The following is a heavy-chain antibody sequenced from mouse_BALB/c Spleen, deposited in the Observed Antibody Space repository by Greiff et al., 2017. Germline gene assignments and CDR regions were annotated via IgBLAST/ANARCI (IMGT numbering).Heavy chain of an antibody. CDR1: GYTFTDYN. Sequence: VQLKQSGPELVKPGASVKISCKASGYTFTDYNMHWVKQSHGKSLEWIGYIYPYNGGTGYNQKFKSKATLTVDNSSSTAYMELRSLTSEDSAVYYCAREAYGNYEFAYWGQGTLVTVSA. D-gene: IGHD2-1*01. V-gene: IGHV1S29*02. CDR2: IYPYNGGT. J-gene: IGHJ3*01. CDR3: AREAYGNYEFAY.